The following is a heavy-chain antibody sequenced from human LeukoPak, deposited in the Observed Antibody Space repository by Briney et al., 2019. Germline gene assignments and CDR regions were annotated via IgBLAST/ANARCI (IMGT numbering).Heavy chain of an antibody. CDR3: TREEGGTTVDY. D-gene: IGHD1-1*01. CDR2: IYYSGST. V-gene: IGHV4-39*06. Sequence: SETLSLTCTVSGGSISSSSYYWGWIRQPPGKGLEWTGSIYYSGSTYYNPSLKSRVTISVDTSKNQFPLKVNSVTAADTAAYYCTREEGGTTVDYWGQGTLVTVSS. CDR1: GGSISSSSYY. J-gene: IGHJ4*02.